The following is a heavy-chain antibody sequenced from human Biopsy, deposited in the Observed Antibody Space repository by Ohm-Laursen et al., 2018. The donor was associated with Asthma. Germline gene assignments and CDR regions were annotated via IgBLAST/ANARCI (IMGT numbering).Heavy chain of an antibody. D-gene: IGHD3-3*01. J-gene: IGHJ6*02. V-gene: IGHV4-34*01. CDR1: GLSSSGYY. Sequence: TLSLTCSMYGLSSSGYYWTWIRQPPGKGLEWIGESDHRGNTNINPTLKSRVTISKDKSANEFSLKMRSVTAADTAIYYCARGPEWSGPDIWGQGTTVTVSS. CDR2: SDHRGNT. CDR3: ARGPEWSGPDI.